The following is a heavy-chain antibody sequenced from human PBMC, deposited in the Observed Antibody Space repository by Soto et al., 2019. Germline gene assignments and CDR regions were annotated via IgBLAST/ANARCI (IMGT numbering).Heavy chain of an antibody. V-gene: IGHV1-69*13. CDR1: GGTFSSYA. Sequence: AVKVSCNASGGTFSSYAISWVRQAPGQGLEWMGGIIPIFGTANYAQKFQGRVTITADESTSTAYMELSSLRSEDTAVYYCARGLMTTPVSYYYYYGMDVWGQGTTVTVSS. CDR3: ARGLMTTPVSYYYYYGMDV. CDR2: IIPIFGTA. J-gene: IGHJ6*02. D-gene: IGHD4-17*01.